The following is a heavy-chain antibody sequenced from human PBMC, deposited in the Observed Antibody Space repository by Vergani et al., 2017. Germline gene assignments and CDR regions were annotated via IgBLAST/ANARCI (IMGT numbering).Heavy chain of an antibody. CDR2: IDPSDSYT. D-gene: IGHD3-10*01. CDR3: ARAPYYYGPGSAFDI. CDR1: GYSFTSYW. Sequence: EVQLVQSGAEVKKPGESLRISCKGSGYSFTSYWISWVRQMPGKGLECMGRIDPSDSYTNYSPSFQGHVTISADKSISTAYLQWSSLKASDTAMYYCARAPYYYGPGSAFDIWGQGTMVTVSS. V-gene: IGHV5-10-1*03. J-gene: IGHJ3*02.